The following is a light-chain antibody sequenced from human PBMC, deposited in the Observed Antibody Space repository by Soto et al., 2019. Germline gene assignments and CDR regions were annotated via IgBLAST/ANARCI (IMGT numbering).Light chain of an antibody. CDR3: ASYTGTDTPWV. CDR2: DVS. Sequence: QSALTQPASVSGSLGQSITISCTGAASDIGYYNFVSWYQQHPATAPKLIIYDVSHRPSGISFRFSGSKSGNTASLTISGLRAEDEAAYYCASYTGTDTPWVFGGGTKSPS. CDR1: ASDIGYYNF. J-gene: IGLJ3*02. V-gene: IGLV2-14*03.